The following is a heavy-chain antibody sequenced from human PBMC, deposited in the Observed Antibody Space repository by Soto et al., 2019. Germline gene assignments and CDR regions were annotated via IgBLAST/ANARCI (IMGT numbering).Heavy chain of an antibody. CDR2: ISAYNGNT. D-gene: IGHD2-15*01. CDR3: ARAPRRSSVVVADNEGY. V-gene: IGHV1-18*01. Sequence: ASVKVSCKASGYTFTSYGISWVRQAPGQGLEWMGWISAYNGNTNYAQKLQGRVTMTTDTSTSTAYMELRSLRSDDTAVYYCARAPRRSSVVVADNEGYWGQGTRVTVSS. J-gene: IGHJ4*02. CDR1: GYTFTSYG.